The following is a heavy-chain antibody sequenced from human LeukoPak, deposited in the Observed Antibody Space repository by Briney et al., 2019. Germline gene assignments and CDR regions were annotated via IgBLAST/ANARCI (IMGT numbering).Heavy chain of an antibody. CDR1: GFTFSSYA. D-gene: IGHD3-10*01. Sequence: AGGSLRLSCAASGFTFSSYAMSWVRQAPGKGLEWVSAISGSGGSTYYADSVKGRFTISGDNSKNTLYLQMNSLRAEDTAVYYCAKDIGRFGELSYGYWGQGTLVTVSS. CDR3: AKDIGRFGELSYGY. J-gene: IGHJ4*02. CDR2: ISGSGGST. V-gene: IGHV3-23*01.